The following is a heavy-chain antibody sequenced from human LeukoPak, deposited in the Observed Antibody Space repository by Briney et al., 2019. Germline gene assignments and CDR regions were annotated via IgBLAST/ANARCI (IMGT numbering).Heavy chain of an antibody. CDR2: ISSSSSYI. CDR3: ARVDSSWYYWFDP. CDR1: GFTFNSYS. V-gene: IGHV3-21*01. J-gene: IGHJ5*02. D-gene: IGHD6-13*01. Sequence: GGSLRLSCAASGFTFNSYSMNWVRQAPGKGLEWVSSISSSSSYIYYADSVKGRFTISRDNAKNSLYLQMNSLRAEDTAVYYCARVDSSWYYWFDPWGQGTLVTVSS.